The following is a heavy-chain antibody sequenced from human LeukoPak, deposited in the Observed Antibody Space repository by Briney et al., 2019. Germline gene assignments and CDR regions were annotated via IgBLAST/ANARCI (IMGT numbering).Heavy chain of an antibody. CDR3: ASSALIGSGLTYGMDV. CDR1: GYTFTGYY. J-gene: IGHJ6*02. D-gene: IGHD1-26*01. CDR2: INPNSGGT. V-gene: IGHV1-2*06. Sequence: ASVKVSCKASGYTFTGYYMHWVRQAPGQGLEWVGRINPNSGGTNYAQKFQGRVTMTRDTSISTAYMELSRLRSDDTAVYYCASSALIGSGLTYGMDVWGQGTTVTVSS.